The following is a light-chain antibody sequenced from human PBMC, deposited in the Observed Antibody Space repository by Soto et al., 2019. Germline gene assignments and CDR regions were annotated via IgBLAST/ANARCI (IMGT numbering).Light chain of an antibody. CDR2: INSDCSH. CDR1: SGHHRNG. J-gene: IGLJ3*02. CDR3: QAWDTDIAV. V-gene: IGLV4-69*01. Sequence: QPVLTQPPSASASLGASVKFTCTLNSGHHRNGIAWHQQQPEKGTRYLMKINSDCSHIKGYEIPERFSGSSSGAERYLTISSLQSEDEADYYCQAWDTDIAVFGGGTK.